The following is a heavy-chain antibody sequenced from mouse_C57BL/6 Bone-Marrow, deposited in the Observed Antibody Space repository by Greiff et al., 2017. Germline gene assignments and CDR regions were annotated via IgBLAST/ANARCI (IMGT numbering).Heavy chain of an antibody. CDR1: GYTFTSYW. CDR3: ARSRTTVVPYWYFDV. CDR2: IHPNSGST. J-gene: IGHJ1*03. D-gene: IGHD1-1*01. Sequence: QVHVKQPGAELVKPGASVKLSCKASGYTFTSYWMHWVKQRPGQGLEWIGMIHPNSGSTNYNEKFKSKATLTVDKSSSTAYMQLSSLTSEDSAVYYCARSRTTVVPYWYFDVWGTGTTVTVSS. V-gene: IGHV1-64*01.